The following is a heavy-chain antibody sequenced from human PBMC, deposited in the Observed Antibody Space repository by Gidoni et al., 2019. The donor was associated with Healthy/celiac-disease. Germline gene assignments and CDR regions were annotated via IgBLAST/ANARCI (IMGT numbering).Heavy chain of an antibody. CDR3: ARGRLRFLEWLPNWFDP. D-gene: IGHD3-3*01. J-gene: IGHJ5*02. CDR2: ISYDGSNK. V-gene: IGHV3-30-3*01. Sequence: QVQLVESGGGVVQPGRSLRLSCAASGFTFSSYAMHWVRQAPGKGLEWVAVISYDGSNKYYADSVKGRFTIPRDNSKNTLYLQMNSLRAEDTAVYYCARGRLRFLEWLPNWFDPWGQGTLVTVSS. CDR1: GFTFSSYA.